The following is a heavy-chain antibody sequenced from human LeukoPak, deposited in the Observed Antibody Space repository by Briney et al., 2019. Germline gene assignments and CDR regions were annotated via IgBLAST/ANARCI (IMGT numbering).Heavy chain of an antibody. J-gene: IGHJ4*02. D-gene: IGHD6-13*01. CDR3: ARALGSSWYTAFDY. Sequence: SETLSLTCTVSGGSISSYYWSWIRQPPGKGLEWIGYIYYSGSTNYNPSLKSRVTISVDTSKNQFSLKLSSVTAADTAVYYCARALGSSWYTAFDYWGQGTLVTVSS. V-gene: IGHV4-59*12. CDR2: IYYSGST. CDR1: GGSISSYY.